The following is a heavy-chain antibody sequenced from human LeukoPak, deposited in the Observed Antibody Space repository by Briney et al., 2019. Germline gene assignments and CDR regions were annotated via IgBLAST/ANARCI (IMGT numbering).Heavy chain of an antibody. J-gene: IGHJ6*03. CDR1: GRTFSSYA. CDR2: IIPIFGTA. D-gene: IGHD2-15*01. Sequence: GASVEVSCKASGRTFSSYAISWVRQAPGQGLEWMEGIIPIFGTANYAQKFQGRVTITTDESTSTAYMELSSLRSEDTAVYYCARDRHPGPRIYDYYYYMDVWGKGTTVTVSS. CDR3: ARDRHPGPRIYDYYYYMDV. V-gene: IGHV1-69*05.